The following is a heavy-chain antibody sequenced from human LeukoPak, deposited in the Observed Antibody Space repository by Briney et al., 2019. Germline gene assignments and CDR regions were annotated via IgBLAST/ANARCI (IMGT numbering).Heavy chain of an antibody. CDR3: ARGGTMIVVVSPLDY. V-gene: IGHV1-2*02. CDR2: INPNSGGT. Sequence: ASVKVSCKASGYTFTGYYMHWVRQAPGQGLEWMGWINPNSGGTNYAQKFQGRVTMTRDTSISTAYMELSRLRSDDTAAYYCARGGTMIVVVSPLDYWGQGTLVTVSS. J-gene: IGHJ4*02. D-gene: IGHD3-22*01. CDR1: GYTFTGYY.